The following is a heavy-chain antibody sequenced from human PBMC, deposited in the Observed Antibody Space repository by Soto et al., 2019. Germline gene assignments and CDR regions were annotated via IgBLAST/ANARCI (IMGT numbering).Heavy chain of an antibody. D-gene: IGHD1-26*01. Sequence: RASVKVSCKASGYTFTSYAMHFVRQAPGQRLEWMGWVNAGNGNTKYSQKFQGRVTITRDTSASTAYMELSSLRSEDTAVYYCARGGSLYWYFDLWGRGTLVTASS. V-gene: IGHV1-3*01. CDR2: VNAGNGNT. CDR1: GYTFTSYA. J-gene: IGHJ2*01. CDR3: ARGGSLYWYFDL.